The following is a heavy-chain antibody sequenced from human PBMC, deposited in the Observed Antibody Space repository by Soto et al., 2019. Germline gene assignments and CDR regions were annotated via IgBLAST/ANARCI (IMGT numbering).Heavy chain of an antibody. CDR1: GFSLTTSAVG. CDR3: AHRTPTVTWWFDP. J-gene: IGHJ5*02. Sequence: QITLKESGPTLVKPTQTLTLTCTVSGFSLTTSAVGVGWMRLPPGKALELLALIYWDDDKRYSPSLKSRLTITKDTSQIQVVPTMPTMDPADTATYFCAHRTPTVTWWFDPWGQGTLVTVSS. D-gene: IGHD4-17*01. CDR2: IYWDDDK. V-gene: IGHV2-5*02.